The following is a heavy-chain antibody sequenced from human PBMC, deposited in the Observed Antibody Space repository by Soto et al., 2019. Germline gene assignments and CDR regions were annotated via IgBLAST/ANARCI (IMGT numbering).Heavy chain of an antibody. Sequence: GGSLRLSCAASGFTFTRYSMNWVRQAPGKGLEWVSSISSTTNYIYYGDSMKCRFTISRDNAKNSLYLEMNSLRAEDTAVYYCARESEDLTSNFDYWGQGTLVNVSS. CDR3: ARESEDLTSNFDY. J-gene: IGHJ4*02. CDR1: GFTFTRYS. CDR2: ISSTTNYI. V-gene: IGHV3-21*06.